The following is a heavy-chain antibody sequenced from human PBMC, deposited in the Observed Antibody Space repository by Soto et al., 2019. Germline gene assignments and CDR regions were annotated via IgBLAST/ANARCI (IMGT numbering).Heavy chain of an antibody. CDR3: ARSPFPYSYGSYFDY. CDR1: GFTFSSYS. Sequence: GSLRLACAASGFTFSSYSMNWVRQGPGKGLEWVSSISSSSSYIYYADSVKGRFTISRDNAKNSLYLQMNSLRAEDTAVYYCARSPFPYSYGSYFDYWGQGTLVTVSS. D-gene: IGHD5-18*01. J-gene: IGHJ4*02. CDR2: ISSSSSYI. V-gene: IGHV3-21*01.